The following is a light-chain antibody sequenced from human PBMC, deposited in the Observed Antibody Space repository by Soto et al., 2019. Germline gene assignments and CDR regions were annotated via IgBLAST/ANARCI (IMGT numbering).Light chain of an antibody. CDR3: QQCITSPLT. Sequence: EIVLTQSPGTLSLSPGERATLSCRASQSVSKNFLDWYQQKPGQAPRLLIHDASSRATGIPYRFSGSGSGTDFTLTISRLEPEDFAMYYCQQCITSPLTFGGGTKVEMK. J-gene: IGKJ4*01. CDR2: DAS. CDR1: QSVSKNF. V-gene: IGKV3-20*01.